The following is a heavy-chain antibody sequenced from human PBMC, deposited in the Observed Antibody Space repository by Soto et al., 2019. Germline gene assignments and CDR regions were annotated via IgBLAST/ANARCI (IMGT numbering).Heavy chain of an antibody. V-gene: IGHV3-7*04. CDR3: ARDYYDSSGYYPRFDY. CDR1: GFTFTSYW. Sequence: PGGSLRLSCAASGFTFTSYWMSWVRQAPGKGLEWVANIKQDGSEKYYVDSVKGRFTISRDNAKNSLYLQMNSLRAEDTAVYYCARDYYDSSGYYPRFDYWGQGTLVTVS. D-gene: IGHD3-22*01. J-gene: IGHJ4*02. CDR2: IKQDGSEK.